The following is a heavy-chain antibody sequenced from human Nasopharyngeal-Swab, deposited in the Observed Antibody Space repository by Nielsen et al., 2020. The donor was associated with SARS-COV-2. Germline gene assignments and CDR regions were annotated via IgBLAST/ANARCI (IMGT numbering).Heavy chain of an antibody. CDR1: GFTFSTYN. V-gene: IGHV3-21*01. CDR2: ISSSSTYI. J-gene: IGHJ6*02. CDR3: ARDGLDYDFWSAYFMDV. Sequence: GESLKISCAASGFTFSTYNMNWVRQAPGKGLEWVSSISSSSTYIYYADSVKGRFTISRDSAQSSLFLQMNSLRAEDTAVYYRARDGLDYDFWSAYFMDVWGRGTTVTVSS. D-gene: IGHD3-3*01.